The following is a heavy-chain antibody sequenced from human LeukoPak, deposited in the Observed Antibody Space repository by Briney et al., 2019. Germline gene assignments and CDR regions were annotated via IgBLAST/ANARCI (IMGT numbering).Heavy chain of an antibody. CDR1: GFTSSDHY. D-gene: IGHD1-26*01. J-gene: IGHJ6*03. CDR3: GVGASIANYYSYMDV. CDR2: SRNKAHRYST. V-gene: IGHV3-72*01. Sequence: GGSLRLSCAASGFTSSDHYMDWVRQAPGKGLEWIGRSRNKAHRYSTEYAASVKGRFTISRDESENSLYLHMNGLKTGDTAVYYCGVGASIANYYSYMDVWGKGTTVTVSS.